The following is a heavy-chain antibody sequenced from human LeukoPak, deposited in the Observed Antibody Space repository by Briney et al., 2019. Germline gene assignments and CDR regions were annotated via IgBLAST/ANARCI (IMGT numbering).Heavy chain of an antibody. CDR3: ARDRVVRGVNPVVGYFDY. V-gene: IGHV1-46*01. CDR2: INPSGGTT. D-gene: IGHD3-10*01. CDR1: GYTFTIYY. Sequence: ASVTVSFTASGYTFTIYYMHWVRPAPGQGGGWMGMINPSGGTTSYALKFQGRVTIPSDTSTSTVYMELSSLRSEDTAVYYCARDRVVRGVNPVVGYFDYWGQGTLVTVSS. J-gene: IGHJ4*02.